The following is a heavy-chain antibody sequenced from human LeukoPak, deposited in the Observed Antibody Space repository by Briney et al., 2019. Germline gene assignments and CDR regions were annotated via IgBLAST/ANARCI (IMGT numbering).Heavy chain of an antibody. Sequence: SETLSLTCTVSGGSISSYYWSWIRQPPGKGLEWIGYIYYSGSTNYNPSLKSRVTISVDTSKNQFSLKLSSVTAADTAVYYCARDADYYGSGSFNYWGQGTLVTVSS. J-gene: IGHJ4*02. D-gene: IGHD3-10*01. CDR1: GGSISSYY. CDR3: ARDADYYGSGSFNY. CDR2: IYYSGST. V-gene: IGHV4-59*01.